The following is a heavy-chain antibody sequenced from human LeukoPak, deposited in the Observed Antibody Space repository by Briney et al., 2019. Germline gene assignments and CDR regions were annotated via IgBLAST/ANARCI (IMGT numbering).Heavy chain of an antibody. Sequence: GGSLRLSCAASGFTFSSYWMSWVRQAPGKGLEWVAVISYDGSNKYSADSVKGRLTISRDNSKNTLYLQMNSLRAEDTAVYYCAKDHDLRGYSYGYSDYWGQGTLVTVSS. V-gene: IGHV3-30*18. J-gene: IGHJ4*02. CDR3: AKDHDLRGYSYGYSDY. CDR1: GFTFSSYW. CDR2: ISYDGSNK. D-gene: IGHD5-18*01.